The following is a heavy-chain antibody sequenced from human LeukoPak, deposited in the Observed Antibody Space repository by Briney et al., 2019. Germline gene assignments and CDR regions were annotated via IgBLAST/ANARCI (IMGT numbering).Heavy chain of an antibody. CDR1: GFGFSSYW. CDR3: ARESLRVAAAGFDY. J-gene: IGHJ4*02. V-gene: IGHV3-74*01. Sequence: PGGSLRLSCAASGFGFSSYWMHWVRQAPGKGLVWVSRINSDGSSTSYADSVKGRFTISRDNAKNTLYLQMNSLRAEDTAVYYCARESLRVAAAGFDYWGQGTLVTVSS. CDR2: INSDGSST. D-gene: IGHD6-13*01.